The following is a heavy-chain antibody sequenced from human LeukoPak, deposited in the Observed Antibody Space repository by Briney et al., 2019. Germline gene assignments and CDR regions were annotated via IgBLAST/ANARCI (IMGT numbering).Heavy chain of an antibody. J-gene: IGHJ3*02. CDR1: GYSISSGYY. CDR2: IYHSGST. D-gene: IGHD1-1*01. CDR3: ARRAWTRYVLSAFDI. Sequence: SETLSLTCTVSGYSISSGYYWGWIRQPPGKGLEWIGSIYHSGSTYYNPSLKSRVTISVDTSKNKFSLKLSSVTAADTAVYYCARRAWTRYVLSAFDIWGQGTMVTVSS. V-gene: IGHV4-38-2*02.